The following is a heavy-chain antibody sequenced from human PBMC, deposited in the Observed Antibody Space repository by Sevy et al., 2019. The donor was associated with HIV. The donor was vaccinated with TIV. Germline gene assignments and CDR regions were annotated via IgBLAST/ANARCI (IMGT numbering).Heavy chain of an antibody. Sequence: GGSLRLSCAASGFTFDDFAMHWVRQAPGKGLEWVSGISWSSGSIGYADSVKGRFTISRDNAKNSLYLQMNSLGAEDTALYYCAKGGVSDMITFGGVIATNFDYWGQGTLVTVSS. J-gene: IGHJ4*02. CDR3: AKGGVSDMITFGGVIATNFDY. D-gene: IGHD3-16*02. CDR1: GFTFDDFA. CDR2: ISWSSGSI. V-gene: IGHV3-9*01.